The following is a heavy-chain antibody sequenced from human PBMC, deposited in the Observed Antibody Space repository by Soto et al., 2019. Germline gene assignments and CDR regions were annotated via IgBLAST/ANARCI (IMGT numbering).Heavy chain of an antibody. V-gene: IGHV4-59*01. J-gene: IGHJ4*02. CDR1: GGSISNFH. D-gene: IGHD5-18*01. CDR2: IYYSGN. CDR3: ALGGYNYGRPFDF. Sequence: LSLTCNVSGGSISNFHLSWIRQPPGKGLEWIGYIYYSGNYYNPSLTSRVSMSLDKSKNQFSLHLKSVTAADTALYFRALGGYNYGRPFDFWGQGTRVTISS.